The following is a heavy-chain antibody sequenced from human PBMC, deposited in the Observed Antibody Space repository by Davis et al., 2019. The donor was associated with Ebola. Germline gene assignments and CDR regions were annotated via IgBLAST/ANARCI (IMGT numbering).Heavy chain of an antibody. D-gene: IGHD4-17*01. CDR2: ISVRSIT. Sequence: LSCAASGFIFSSYAMSWVRQAPGKGLEWVSSISVRSITYHADSVKGRFTISRDNSKNTLYLQMNSLRAEDTAVYYCAKVHPPTAVTTGWFDPWGQGTLVTVSS. CDR3: AKVHPPTAVTTGWFDP. J-gene: IGHJ5*02. V-gene: IGHV3-23*01. CDR1: GFIFSSYA.